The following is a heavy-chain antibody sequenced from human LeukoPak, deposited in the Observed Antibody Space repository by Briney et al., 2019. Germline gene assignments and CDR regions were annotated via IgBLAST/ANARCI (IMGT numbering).Heavy chain of an antibody. D-gene: IGHD3-10*01. CDR3: ARDKTMVRGVIAY. J-gene: IGHJ4*02. V-gene: IGHV3-21*01. CDR2: ISSSSSYI. CDR1: VFTFSSYS. Sequence: GGSLRLSCAASVFTFSSYSMNWVRQAPGKGLEWVSSISSSSSYIYYADSVKGRFTVSRDNAKNSLYLQMNGLRAEDTAVYYCARDKTMVRGVIAYWGQGTLVTVS.